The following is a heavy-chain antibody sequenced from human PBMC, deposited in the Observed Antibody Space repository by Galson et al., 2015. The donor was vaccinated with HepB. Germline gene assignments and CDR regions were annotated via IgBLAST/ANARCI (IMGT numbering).Heavy chain of an antibody. D-gene: IGHD7-27*01. CDR1: GFTYSSYA. J-gene: IGHJ3*02. Sequence: SLRLYCAAPGFTYSSYAMHWVRQAPGKGLEWVAVISYDGSNKYYADSVKGRFTISRANSKYTLYLQMTSLRAEDTAVYYCAREETGERDAFDIWGQGTMVTVSS. CDR2: ISYDGSNK. V-gene: IGHV3-30*04. CDR3: AREETGERDAFDI.